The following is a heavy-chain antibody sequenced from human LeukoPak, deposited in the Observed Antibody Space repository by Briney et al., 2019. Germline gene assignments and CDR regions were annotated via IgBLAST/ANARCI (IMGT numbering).Heavy chain of an antibody. CDR1: GLTFTIAY. Sequence: GGSLRLSCAATGLTFTIAYMSRVRQAPGKGLEWVGRIKSKADGGTTDFAAPVKGRFTISRDDSKNTLYLQMNSLKTEDTAVYYCTTSLRWELLPLFYCWGQGTLVTVSS. CDR2: IKSKADGGTT. J-gene: IGHJ4*02. CDR3: TTSLRWELLPLFYC. V-gene: IGHV3-15*01. D-gene: IGHD1-26*01.